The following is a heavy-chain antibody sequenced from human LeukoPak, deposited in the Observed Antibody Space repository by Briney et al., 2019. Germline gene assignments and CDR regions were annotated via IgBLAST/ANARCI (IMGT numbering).Heavy chain of an antibody. CDR2: ISGNAVST. J-gene: IGHJ4*02. D-gene: IGHD1-20*01. Sequence: PGGSLRLSCAASGLTFSSCAMSWVRQAPGKGLEWVSAISGNAVSTYYADSVKGRFTISRDNSKNTLYLQMNSLRAEDTAVYYCAKEVYNWNRSPFDHWGQGTLVTVSS. CDR1: GLTFSSCA. V-gene: IGHV3-23*01. CDR3: AKEVYNWNRSPFDH.